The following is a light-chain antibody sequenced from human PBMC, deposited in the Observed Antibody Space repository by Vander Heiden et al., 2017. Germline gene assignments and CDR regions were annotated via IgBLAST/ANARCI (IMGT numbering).Light chain of an antibody. J-gene: IGLJ3*02. CDR1: SSNVGNSY. Sequence: SVLTQPPSVSAAPGQEVTASCSGSSSNVGNSYVAWYQQLTGTPPEILIYDNDKRPSGIPDRFSASKSGTSATLGISGLQTGDEADYYCAAWDSSRSGRVFGGGTKLTVL. CDR2: DND. CDR3: AAWDSSRSGRV. V-gene: IGLV1-51*01.